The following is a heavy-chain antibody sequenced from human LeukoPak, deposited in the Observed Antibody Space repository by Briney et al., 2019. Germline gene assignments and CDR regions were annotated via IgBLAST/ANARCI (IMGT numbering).Heavy chain of an antibody. D-gene: IGHD3-10*01. CDR2: IYPGDSDT. V-gene: IGHV5-51*01. J-gene: IGHJ6*02. CDR3: ARHKVPRVTMVRGVIYYGMDV. Sequence: GESLKISCKGSGCSFTSYWIGWVRQMPGKGLEWMGIIYPGDSDTRYSPSFQGQVTISADKSISTAYLQWSSLKASDTAMYYCARHKVPRVTMVRGVIYYGMDVWGQGTTVTVSS. CDR1: GCSFTSYW.